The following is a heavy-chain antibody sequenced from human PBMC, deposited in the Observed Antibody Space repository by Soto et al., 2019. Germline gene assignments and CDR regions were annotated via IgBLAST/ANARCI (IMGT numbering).Heavy chain of an antibody. CDR1: GGSVSSGSYY. Sequence: QVQLQESGPGLVKPSETLSLTCTVSGGSVSSGSYYWSWIRQPPGKGLEWIGYIYYSGSTNYNPSLRRRVTISVDTSKNQVSLKLSSVTAADTAVYYCASVSLRVFGGVGWFDPWGQGTLVTVSS. V-gene: IGHV4-61*01. J-gene: IGHJ5*02. CDR2: IYYSGST. D-gene: IGHD3-3*01. CDR3: ASVSLRVFGGVGWFDP.